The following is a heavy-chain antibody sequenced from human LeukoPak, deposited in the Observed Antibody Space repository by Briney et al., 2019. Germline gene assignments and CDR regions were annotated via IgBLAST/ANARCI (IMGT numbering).Heavy chain of an antibody. Sequence: SETLSLTFTVSGGSISSYYWSWIRQPAGKGLEWIGRIYTSGSTNYNPSLKSRVTISVDTSKNQFSLKLSSVTAADTAVYYCARDRDSSSWYNWFDPWGQGTLVTVSS. V-gene: IGHV4-4*07. J-gene: IGHJ5*02. CDR1: GGSISSYY. CDR3: ARDRDSSSWYNWFDP. CDR2: IYTSGST. D-gene: IGHD6-13*01.